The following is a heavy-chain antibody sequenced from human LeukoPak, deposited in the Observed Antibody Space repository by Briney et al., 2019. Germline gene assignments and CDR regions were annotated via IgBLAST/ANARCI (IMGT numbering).Heavy chain of an antibody. V-gene: IGHV4-59*11. CDR1: GGSISSHF. CDR3: ARDGYSGSSLFDY. D-gene: IGHD1-26*01. J-gene: IGHJ4*02. Sequence: SETLSLTCTVSGGSISSHFWSWIRQPPGKGLEWIGYIHYSGSTNYNPSHKSRLTISVDTSKNQFSLKLSSVTAADTAVYYCARDGYSGSSLFDYWGQGTLVSVSS. CDR2: IHYSGST.